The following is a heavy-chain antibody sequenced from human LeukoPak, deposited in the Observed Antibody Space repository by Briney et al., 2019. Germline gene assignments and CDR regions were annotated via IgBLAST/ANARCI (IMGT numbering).Heavy chain of an antibody. D-gene: IGHD1-26*01. CDR2: IYSGGST. Sequence: GGSLRLSCAASGFTVSSNYMSWVRQAPGKGLEWVSVIYSGGSTYYADSVKGRFTISRDNSKNMLYLQMNSLRAEDTAVYYCARAVGATRLRFDYWGQGTLVTVSS. CDR1: GFTVSSNY. V-gene: IGHV3-53*01. J-gene: IGHJ4*02. CDR3: ARAVGATRLRFDY.